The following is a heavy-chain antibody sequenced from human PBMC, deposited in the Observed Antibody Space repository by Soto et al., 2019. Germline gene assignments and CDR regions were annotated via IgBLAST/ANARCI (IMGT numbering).Heavy chain of an antibody. D-gene: IGHD2-2*01. Sequence: QVQLVQSGAEVKKPGSSVKVSCKASGGTFGSYAISWVRQAPGQGLEWMGGIIPIPGTTNYAQKFQGRVTIAAEEYTSTAYMELSSMRSEDTAVYYCARSQGSSTSLELYYYYYYGMDVWGQGTTVTVSS. CDR3: ARSQGSSTSLELYYYYYYGMDV. CDR1: GGTFGSYA. V-gene: IGHV1-69*01. J-gene: IGHJ6*02. CDR2: IIPIPGTT.